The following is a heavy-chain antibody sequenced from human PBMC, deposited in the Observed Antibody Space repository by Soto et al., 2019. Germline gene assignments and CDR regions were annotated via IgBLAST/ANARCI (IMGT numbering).Heavy chain of an antibody. Sequence: GESLKISCKGSGYSFAGYWITCVRQMPGKGLEWMGRIDPSDSQTYYSPSFRGHVTISAAKSITTVFLQWSSLRASDTAMYYCARQIYDSDSGPNFQYYFESWGEGTLVTVSS. J-gene: IGHJ4*02. CDR1: GYSFAGYW. CDR3: ARQIYDSDSGPNFQYYFES. D-gene: IGHD3-22*01. V-gene: IGHV5-10-1*01. CDR2: IDPSDSQT.